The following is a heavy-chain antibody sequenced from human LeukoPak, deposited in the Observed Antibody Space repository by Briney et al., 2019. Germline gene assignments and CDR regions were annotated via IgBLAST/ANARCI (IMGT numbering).Heavy chain of an antibody. CDR3: ARRDFAGSGSYAGGWFDP. J-gene: IGHJ5*02. V-gene: IGHV5-51*01. CDR1: GYSFTSYW. Sequence: GESLKISRKGSGYSFTSYWGGWVRQRPGKRLECVGNIYPGDSDTRYSPSFQGQVTISADKSISTAYLQWSSLKASDTAMYYCARRDFAGSGSYAGGWFDPWGQGTLVTVSS. D-gene: IGHD3-10*01. CDR2: IYPGDSDT.